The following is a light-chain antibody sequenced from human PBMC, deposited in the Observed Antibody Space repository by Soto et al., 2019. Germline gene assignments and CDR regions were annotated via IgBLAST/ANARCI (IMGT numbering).Light chain of an antibody. CDR1: SSNIGSNT. CDR2: SNN. CDR3: AAWDDSLNGGV. J-gene: IGLJ3*02. Sequence: QSVLTQPPSASGTPGQRVTISCSGSSSNIGSNTVNWNQQLPGTAPKLLIYSNNQRPSGVPDRCSGSKSGTSASLAISGLQSEDEADYYCAAWDDSLNGGVFGGGTKLTVL. V-gene: IGLV1-44*01.